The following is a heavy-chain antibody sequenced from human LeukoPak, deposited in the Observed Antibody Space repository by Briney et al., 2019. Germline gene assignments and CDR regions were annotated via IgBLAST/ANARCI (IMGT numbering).Heavy chain of an antibody. Sequence: PGGSPRLSCAASGFTFSYAWMSWVRQAPGKGLEWVGRVISKTDGGTTDYAAPVKGRFTISRDDSKNTLYLQMNSLKTEDTAVYYCTSLFGRSWTYYSYMDVWGKGTTVTVSS. CDR1: GFTFSYAW. CDR2: VISKTDGGTT. CDR3: TSLFGRSWTYYSYMDV. J-gene: IGHJ6*03. V-gene: IGHV3-15*01. D-gene: IGHD3-10*01.